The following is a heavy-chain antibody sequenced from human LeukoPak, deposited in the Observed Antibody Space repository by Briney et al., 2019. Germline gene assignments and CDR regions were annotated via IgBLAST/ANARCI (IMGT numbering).Heavy chain of an antibody. V-gene: IGHV1-18*01. Sequence: ASVKVSCKASGYTFTSYGISWVRQAPGQGLEWMGWISAHNGNTNYAQKLQGRVTMTTDTSTSTAYMELRSLRSDDTAVYYCARGAYSGSYYRVYYYYYYMDVWGKGTTVTVSS. D-gene: IGHD1-26*01. CDR3: ARGAYSGSYYRVYYYYYYMDV. J-gene: IGHJ6*03. CDR1: GYTFTSYG. CDR2: ISAHNGNT.